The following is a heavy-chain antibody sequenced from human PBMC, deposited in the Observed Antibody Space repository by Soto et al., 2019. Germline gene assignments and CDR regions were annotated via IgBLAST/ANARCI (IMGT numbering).Heavy chain of an antibody. J-gene: IGHJ4*02. Sequence: QVQLVESGGGVVQPGRSLRLSCAASGFTFSSYGMHWVRQAPGKGLEWVAVISYDGSNKYYADSVKGRFTISRDNSKNTLYVQMNSLSAEDTAVYYCAKDTWVPSYDSSAYLHCWGPGTLVTVSS. CDR3: AKDTWVPSYDSSAYLHC. CDR2: ISYDGSNK. D-gene: IGHD3-22*01. CDR1: GFTFSSYG. V-gene: IGHV3-30*18.